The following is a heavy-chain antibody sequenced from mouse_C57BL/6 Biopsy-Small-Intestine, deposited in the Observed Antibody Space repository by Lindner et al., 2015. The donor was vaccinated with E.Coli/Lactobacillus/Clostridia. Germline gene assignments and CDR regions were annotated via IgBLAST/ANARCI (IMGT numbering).Heavy chain of an antibody. CDR1: GDTFNNYG. V-gene: IGHV1-81*01. J-gene: IGHJ1*01. D-gene: IGHD2-14*01. Sequence: SVKVSCKASGDTFNNYGISWVRQAPGQGLEWVGGIIPIFGTTSYVQNLQGRLAITADKSTSTVYMELSSLRSEDTAVYYCARVVYKSSWYDQYGMDVWGQGTTVTVSS. CDR3: ARVVYKSSWYDQYGMDV. CDR2: IIPIFGTT.